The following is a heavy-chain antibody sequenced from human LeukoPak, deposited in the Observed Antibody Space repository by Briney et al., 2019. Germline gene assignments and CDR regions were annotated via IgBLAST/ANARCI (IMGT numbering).Heavy chain of an antibody. CDR2: ISSSSSTM. V-gene: IGHV3-48*01. D-gene: IGHD2-2*01. CDR1: GFTFSTYN. J-gene: IGHJ6*03. CDR3: ARSGGVVVPAEGLQRHYYYSYYMDV. Sequence: GGSLRLSCAASGFTFSTYNMNWVRQAPGKGLEWVSYISSSSSTMYYADSVKGRFTISRDNAKSSLYLQMNSLRAEDTAVYYCARSGGVVVPAEGLQRHYYYSYYMDVWGKGTTVTVSS.